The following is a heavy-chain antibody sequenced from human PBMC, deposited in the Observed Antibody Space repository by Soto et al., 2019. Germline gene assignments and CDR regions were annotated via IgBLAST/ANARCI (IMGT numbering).Heavy chain of an antibody. J-gene: IGHJ4*02. D-gene: IGHD3-10*01. CDR1: GYIFTSFG. CDR3: TRGAGQGSGSYD. V-gene: IGHV1-18*01. Sequence: QVQLVQSGAEVKKPGASVKVSCKASGYIFTSFGITWVRQAPGQGLEWMGWVSTYNGNTKYAQKLQGRVTMSTDTSTRTAYMELRSLRSDDTAVYYCTRGAGQGSGSYDWDQGTLVTVSS. CDR2: VSTYNGNT.